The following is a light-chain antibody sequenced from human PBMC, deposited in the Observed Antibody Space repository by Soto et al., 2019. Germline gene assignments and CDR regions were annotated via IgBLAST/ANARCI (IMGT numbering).Light chain of an antibody. CDR1: ISDVGGYNY. CDR2: EVS. CDR3: SSFAVNNNLV. J-gene: IGLJ2*01. V-gene: IGLV2-8*01. Sequence: QSVLTQPPSASGSPGQSVTISCTGTISDVGGYNYVSWYQQHPGKAPKLMISEVSKRPSGVPDRFSGSKSGNTASLTVSGLQDEDEADYYCSSFAVNNNLVFGGGTKLTVL.